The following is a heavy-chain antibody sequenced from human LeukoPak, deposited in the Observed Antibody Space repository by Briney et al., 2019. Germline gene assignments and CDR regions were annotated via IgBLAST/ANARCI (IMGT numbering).Heavy chain of an antibody. J-gene: IGHJ4*02. CDR3: ARGTGYPPYYFDS. D-gene: IGHD6-13*01. CDR1: GYTFTNYG. V-gene: IGHV1-18*01. CDR2: ISPYSGDT. Sequence: ASVTVSCKTSGYTFTNYGITWVRQAPGQGPEWMGWISPYSGDTNYTQKFQDRVTMTTDTSTSTAYLDLTTLRSDDTAVYYCARGTGYPPYYFDSWGQGTLVTVSS.